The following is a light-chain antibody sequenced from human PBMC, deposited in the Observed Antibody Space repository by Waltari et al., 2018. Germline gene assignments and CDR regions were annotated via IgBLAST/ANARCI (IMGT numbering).Light chain of an antibody. CDR2: EDS. V-gene: IGLV2-8*01. J-gene: IGLJ2*01. Sequence: QSALTQPPSASGSPGQSVTISCTGTSSEVGGYNYVSWYQQHPGKAPKLMIYEDSKGPYGVPDRFSGSKSGNTASLTVSGLQADDEADYYGSSYAGSNAHVVFGGGTKLTVL. CDR3: SSYAGSNAHVV. CDR1: SSEVGGYNY.